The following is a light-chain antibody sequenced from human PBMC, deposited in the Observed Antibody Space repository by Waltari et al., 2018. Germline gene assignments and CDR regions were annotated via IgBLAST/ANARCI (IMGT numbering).Light chain of an antibody. J-gene: IGKJ4*01. CDR3: QQYYSTPLT. CDR2: WAS. V-gene: IGKV4-1*01. Sequence: DIVMTQSPDSLAVSLGERAIINCTSSPSVLYSSNNKNYLAWYQQKPGQPPNLLIYWASTRESGVPDRFSGSGSGTDFTLTISGLQAEDVAIYYCQQYYSTPLTFGGGTKVEIK. CDR1: PSVLYSSNNKNY.